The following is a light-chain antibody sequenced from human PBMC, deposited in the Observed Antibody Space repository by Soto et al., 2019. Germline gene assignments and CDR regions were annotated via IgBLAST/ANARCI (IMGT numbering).Light chain of an antibody. V-gene: IGKV3-11*01. CDR1: QSVGSY. Sequence: EIVLTQSPATLSLSPGERATLSCRASQSVGSYFAWYQQKPGQAPRLLIYDAFSRATGIPARFSGSGSGTDFTLTISSLEPDDFAVDFCQQRSSWPLTFGGGTMVEIK. CDR3: QQRSSWPLT. J-gene: IGKJ4*01. CDR2: DAF.